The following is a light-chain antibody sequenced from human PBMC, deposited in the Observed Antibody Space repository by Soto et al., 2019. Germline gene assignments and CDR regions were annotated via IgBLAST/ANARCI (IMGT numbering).Light chain of an antibody. Sequence: DIQMTQSPSTLSASVGDRVTITCRASQSISTWLAWYQQKPGKAPNLLIYKASSLERGVPSRFSGSGSGTDFALTISSLQPDDFATYYCQQYNSYWTFGQGTKVEIK. J-gene: IGKJ1*01. CDR3: QQYNSYWT. CDR1: QSISTW. V-gene: IGKV1-5*03. CDR2: KAS.